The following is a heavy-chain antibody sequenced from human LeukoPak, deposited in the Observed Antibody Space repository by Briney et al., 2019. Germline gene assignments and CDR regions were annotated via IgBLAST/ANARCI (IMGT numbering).Heavy chain of an antibody. Sequence: GRSLRLSCAASGFTFSSYAMSWVRQAPGKGLEWVSAISGSGGITYYADSVQGRFTISRDNSKDTLYLQMNSLRAEDTAVFYCAKVWAGSTGYYFDYWGQGTLVTVSS. V-gene: IGHV3-23*01. CDR3: AKVWAGSTGYYFDY. CDR1: GFTFSSYA. J-gene: IGHJ4*02. D-gene: IGHD3-22*01. CDR2: ISGSGGIT.